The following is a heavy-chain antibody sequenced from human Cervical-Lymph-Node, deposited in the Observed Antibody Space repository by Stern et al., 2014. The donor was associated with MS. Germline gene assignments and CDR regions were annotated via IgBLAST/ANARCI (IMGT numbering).Heavy chain of an antibody. CDR3: AKVFGVVSLGLDYYYGMDV. D-gene: IGHD3-16*01. J-gene: IGHJ6*02. CDR1: GFTFSSYG. CDR2: ISYDGSNK. Sequence: VQLVESGGGVVQPGRSLRLSCAASGFTFSSYGMHWVRQAPGKGLEWVAVISYDGSNKYYADSVQGRFTISRDNSKNTLYLQMNSLRAEDTAVYYCAKVFGVVSLGLDYYYGMDVWGQGTTVTVSS. V-gene: IGHV3-30*18.